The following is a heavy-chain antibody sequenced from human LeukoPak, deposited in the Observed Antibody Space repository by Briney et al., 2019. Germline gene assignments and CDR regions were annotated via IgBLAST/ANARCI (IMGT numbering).Heavy chain of an antibody. J-gene: IGHJ6*03. CDR1: GGSISSYY. CDR3: ARDRPNGGFYYYYMDV. CDR2: IYTSGST. D-gene: IGHD3-16*01. Sequence: KPSETLSLTCTVSGGSISSYYWSWIRQPAGKGLEWIGRIYTSGSTNYNPSLKSRVTMSVDTSKNQFSLKLSSVTAADTAVYYCARDRPNGGFYYYYMDVWGKGTTVTVSS. V-gene: IGHV4-4*07.